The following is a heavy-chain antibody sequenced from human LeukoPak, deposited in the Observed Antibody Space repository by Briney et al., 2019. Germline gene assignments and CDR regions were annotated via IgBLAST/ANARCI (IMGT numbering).Heavy chain of an antibody. V-gene: IGHV3-33*01. CDR1: GFSFSSYG. CDR2: IWYDGTNK. J-gene: IGHJ4*02. D-gene: IGHD2-15*01. CDR3: AREFDGSASGSGY. Sequence: GRSLRLSCAASGFSFSSYGMHWVRQAPGKGLEWVAVIWYDGTNKYYADSVKGRFTISRDNSKNTLCLQMNSLRADDTAEYYCAREFDGSASGSGYWGQGTLVTVSS.